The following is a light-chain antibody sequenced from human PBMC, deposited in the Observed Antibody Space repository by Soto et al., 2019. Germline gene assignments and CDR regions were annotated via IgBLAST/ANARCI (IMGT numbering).Light chain of an antibody. J-gene: IGKJ1*01. CDR3: QQYNSWPRT. CDR1: QSITNS. CDR2: DAS. V-gene: IGKV3-11*01. Sequence: VLTQSPATLSLSPGDRVTLSFRASQSITNSLAWYRHQPGQPPRLLIYDASKRATGIPARFIGSGSGTHFTLTISSLEPEDFGLYYCQQYNSWPRTFGQGTKVDI.